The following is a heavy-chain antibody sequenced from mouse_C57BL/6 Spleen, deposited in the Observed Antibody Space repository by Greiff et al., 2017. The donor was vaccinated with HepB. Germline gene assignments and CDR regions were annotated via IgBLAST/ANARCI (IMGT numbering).Heavy chain of an antibody. CDR2: IYPGSGST. CDR1: GYTFTSYW. V-gene: IGHV1-55*01. J-gene: IGHJ4*01. CDR3: ARQLRLRGYAMDY. Sequence: QVQLQQSGAELVKPGASVKMSCKASGYTFTSYWITWVKQRPGQGLEWIGDIYPGSGSTNYNEKFKSKATLTVDTSSSTAYMQLSSLTSEDSAVYYCARQLRLRGYAMDYWGQGTSVTVSS. D-gene: IGHD3-2*02.